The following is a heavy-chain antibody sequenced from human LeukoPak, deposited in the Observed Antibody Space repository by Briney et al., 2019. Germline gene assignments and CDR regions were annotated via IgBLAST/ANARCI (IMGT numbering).Heavy chain of an antibody. Sequence: GGSLRLSCAASGFTFSSYAMHWVRQAPGKGLEWVAVISYDGSNKYYADSVKGRFTISRDNSKNTLYLQVNSLRAEDTAVYYCARDRDSSGWFDYWGQGTLVTVSS. CDR2: ISYDGSNK. V-gene: IGHV3-30*04. D-gene: IGHD6-19*01. CDR1: GFTFSSYA. J-gene: IGHJ4*02. CDR3: ARDRDSSGWFDY.